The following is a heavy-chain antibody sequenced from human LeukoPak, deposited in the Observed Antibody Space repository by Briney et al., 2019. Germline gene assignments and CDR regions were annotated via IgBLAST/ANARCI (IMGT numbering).Heavy chain of an antibody. D-gene: IGHD6-19*01. Sequence: GGSLRLSCAASGFTFSSYAMSWVRQAPGKGLEWVSAISGSGGSTYYVDSVKGRFTISRDNSKNTLYLQMNSLRAEDTAVYYCTRIALTFDRYSSGWSKIDYFDYWGQGTLVTVSS. CDR1: GFTFSSYA. CDR3: TRIALTFDRYSSGWSKIDYFDY. V-gene: IGHV3-23*01. J-gene: IGHJ4*02. CDR2: ISGSGGST.